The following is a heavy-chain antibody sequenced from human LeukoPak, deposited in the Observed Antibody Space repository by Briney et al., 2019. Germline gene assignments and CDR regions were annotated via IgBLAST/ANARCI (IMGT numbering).Heavy chain of an antibody. D-gene: IGHD3-10*01. V-gene: IGHV4-59*01. CDR2: IYHSGST. Sequence: PAETQSLTCTVSGGSISNYYWSWIRQPPGKGLEWIGYIYHSGSTNYNPSLKSRVTISVDTSKNQFSLRLSSVTAADTAVYYCARVPFYYGSGSYYIDDYFDCWGQGTLVTVSS. CDR1: GGSISNYY. CDR3: ARVPFYYGSGSYYIDDYFDC. J-gene: IGHJ4*02.